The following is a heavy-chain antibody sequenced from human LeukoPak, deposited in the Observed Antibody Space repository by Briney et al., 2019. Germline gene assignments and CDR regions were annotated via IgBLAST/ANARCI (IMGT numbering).Heavy chain of an antibody. Sequence: GGSLRLSCAASGFTFSSYEMDWVRQAPGKGLEWVSYISSSGSTIYYADSVKGRFTISRDNAKNSLYLQMNSLRAEDTAVYYCARDRNYDILTGYGYWGQGTLVTVSS. J-gene: IGHJ4*02. CDR2: ISSSGSTI. D-gene: IGHD3-9*01. CDR1: GFTFSSYE. V-gene: IGHV3-48*03. CDR3: ARDRNYDILTGYGY.